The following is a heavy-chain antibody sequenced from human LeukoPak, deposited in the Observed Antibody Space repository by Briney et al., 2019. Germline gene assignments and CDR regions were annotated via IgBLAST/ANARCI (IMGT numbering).Heavy chain of an antibody. CDR1: GFTVSGNY. V-gene: IGHV3-66*01. Sequence: GGSLRLSCAASGFTVSGNYMSWVRQAPGKGLEWVSVIYSGGSTYYADSVKGRFTISRDNSKNTLYLQMNSLRAEDTAVYYCARENCDYGDYFDYWGQGTLVTVSS. CDR3: ARENCDYGDYFDY. CDR2: IYSGGST. J-gene: IGHJ4*02. D-gene: IGHD4-17*01.